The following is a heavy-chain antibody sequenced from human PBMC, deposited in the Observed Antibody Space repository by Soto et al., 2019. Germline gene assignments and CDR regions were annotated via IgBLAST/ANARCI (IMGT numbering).Heavy chain of an antibody. CDR1: GYTFTSYA. D-gene: IGHD3-10*01. J-gene: IGHJ5*02. Sequence: QVQLVQSGAEVKKPGASVKVSCKASGYTFTSYAMHWVRQAPGQRLEWMGWINAGNGNTKYSQKFQGRVTITRDTSASTAYMELSSLRSEDTAGYYLGRGSGLNWVDPWGQGTLFTVSS. CDR2: INAGNGNT. V-gene: IGHV1-3*01. CDR3: GRGSGLNWVDP.